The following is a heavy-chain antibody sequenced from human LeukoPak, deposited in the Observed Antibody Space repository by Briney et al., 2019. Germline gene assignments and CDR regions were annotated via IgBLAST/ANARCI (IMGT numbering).Heavy chain of an antibody. V-gene: IGHV3-23*01. J-gene: IGHJ4*02. D-gene: IGHD3-9*01. CDR2: ISGSGGST. CDR3: AKDLYDILTGAGVFAY. CDR1: GFTFSSYA. Sequence: GGPLRISCAASGFTFSSYATSWVRQAPGKGLEWVSAISGSGGSTYYADSVKGRFTISRDNSKNTLYLQMNSLRAEDTAVYYCAKDLYDILTGAGVFAYWGQGTLVTVSS.